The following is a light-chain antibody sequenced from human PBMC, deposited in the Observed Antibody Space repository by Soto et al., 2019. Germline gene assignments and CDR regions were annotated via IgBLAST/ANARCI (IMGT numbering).Light chain of an antibody. Sequence: EIVVTQSPGTLSLSPGQRATLSCAASQSINSNLAWYQQRPGQAPRLLIYGESTRATGIPDRLSGSGSGADFNLTISRLQSEDFAVYYCQKYYDWPITCGQGTRLEIK. CDR3: QKYYDWPIT. J-gene: IGKJ5*01. CDR2: GES. V-gene: IGKV3-15*01. CDR1: QSINSN.